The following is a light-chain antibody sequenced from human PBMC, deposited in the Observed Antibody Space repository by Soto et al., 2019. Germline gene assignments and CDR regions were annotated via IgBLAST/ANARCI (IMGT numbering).Light chain of an antibody. CDR1: QGISNY. Sequence: DIQMTQSPSSLSASVGDRVTITCRASQGISNYLAWYQQKPGKVPKLLIYAASTLQSGIPSRFSGSGSGTDFTLTISSLQPEDVATYYCQKYNSAPPLTFGGGTKVDIK. J-gene: IGKJ4*01. V-gene: IGKV1-27*01. CDR3: QKYNSAPPLT. CDR2: AAS.